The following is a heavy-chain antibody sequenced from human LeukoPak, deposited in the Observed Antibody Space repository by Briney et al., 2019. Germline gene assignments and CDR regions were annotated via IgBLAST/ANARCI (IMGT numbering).Heavy chain of an antibody. CDR2: MPFDEKVSDNEIP. Sequence: PSETLSLTCAVYGGSFSGYYWSWIRQLPGKGLEWIGTMPFDEKVSDNEIPSYNPSLKGRATISAEKSKNQLSLKVKSVTAADTASYYCAAPTLTGVAGRGWFDAWGQGTLVIVSS. V-gene: IGHV4-34*01. CDR1: GGSFSGYY. CDR3: AAPTLTGVAGRGWFDA. D-gene: IGHD3-3*01. J-gene: IGHJ5*02.